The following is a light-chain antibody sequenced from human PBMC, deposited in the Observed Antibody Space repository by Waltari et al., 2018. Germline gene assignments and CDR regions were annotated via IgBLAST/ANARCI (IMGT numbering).Light chain of an antibody. V-gene: IGLV3-25*03. CDR1: ALPKQY. J-gene: IGLJ3*02. Sequence: SYELTQPPSVSVSPGQTARITCTGDALPKQYVYWYQQKTGQAPVLVIYQDRERPPGIPERFPGSTSGKTGTLTISGVQAEDEADYYCQSADSSDTYVLFGGGTKVTVL. CDR3: QSADSSDTYVL. CDR2: QDR.